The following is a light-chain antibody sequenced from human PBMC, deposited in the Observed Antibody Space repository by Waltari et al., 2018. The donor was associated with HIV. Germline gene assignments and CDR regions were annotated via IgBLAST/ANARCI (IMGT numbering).Light chain of an antibody. V-gene: IGLV1-51*02. CDR3: GTRDNDLGPVV. CDR1: NSNIGSND. J-gene: IGLJ2*01. CDR2: EST. Sequence: SVLTQPPSKSAAPGQTVTISCTGHNSNIGSNDVSWYQQLPGASPRLIIYESTKRPSLISDRFSASKSDTTATLDIAGLQPGDEAMYYCGTRDNDLGPVVLGGGTWVTVL.